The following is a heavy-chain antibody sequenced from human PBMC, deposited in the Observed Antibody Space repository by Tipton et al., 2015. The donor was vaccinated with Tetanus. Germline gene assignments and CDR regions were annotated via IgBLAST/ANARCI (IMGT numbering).Heavy chain of an antibody. CDR3: ARVACSSTSCYSHYFDY. D-gene: IGHD2-2*01. CDR2: TSPSGRT. J-gene: IGHJ4*02. V-gene: IGHV4-61*08. Sequence: TLSLTCTVSGGSIRSGDHQWNWIRQPPGQGLEWLAYTSPSGRTNSNYSLKSRITISQDTSKNQFSLRLTSVTAADTAVYYCARVACSSTSCYSHYFDYWGPGSLVTVSS. CDR1: GGSIRSGDHQ.